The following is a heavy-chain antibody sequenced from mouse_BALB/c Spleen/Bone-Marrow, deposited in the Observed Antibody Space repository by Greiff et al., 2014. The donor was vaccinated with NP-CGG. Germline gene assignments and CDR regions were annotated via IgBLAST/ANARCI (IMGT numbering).Heavy chain of an antibody. CDR1: GFTFSDFY. J-gene: IGHJ4*01. Sequence: EVKLEESGGDLVKPGGSLKLSCAASGFTFSDFYMFWFRQTPEKRLEWVATISDGGTYTYYPDSVKGRFTISRDNAKNNLYLQTSSLKSEDTAMYYCARSGERYGAMDYWGQGTSVTVSS. CDR2: ISDGGTYT. CDR3: ARSGERYGAMDY. V-gene: IGHV5-4*02. D-gene: IGHD1-1*02.